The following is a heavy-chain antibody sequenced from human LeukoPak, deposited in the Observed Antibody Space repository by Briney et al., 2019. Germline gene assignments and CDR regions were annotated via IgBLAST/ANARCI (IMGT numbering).Heavy chain of an antibody. Sequence: GASVKVSCKASGYTFTSYGISWVRQAPGQGLEWMGWISAYNGNTNYAQKLQGRVTMTTDTSTSTAYMELRSLRSDDTAVYYCARGTLWFGEFDPPLDYWGQGTLVTVSS. J-gene: IGHJ4*02. CDR3: ARGTLWFGEFDPPLDY. D-gene: IGHD3-10*01. CDR1: GYTFTSYG. V-gene: IGHV1-18*01. CDR2: ISAYNGNT.